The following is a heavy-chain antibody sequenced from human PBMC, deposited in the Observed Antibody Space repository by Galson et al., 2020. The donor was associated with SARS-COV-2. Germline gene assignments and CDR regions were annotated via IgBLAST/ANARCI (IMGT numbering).Heavy chain of an antibody. CDR3: ARMRTVTTFYHYYGMDV. Sequence: SETLSLTCAVYGGSFSGYYWSWIRQPPGKGLEWIGAINHSGSTNYNPSLKSRVTISVDTSKNQFSLKLSSVTAADTAVYYCARMRTVTTFYHYYGMDVWGQGTTVTVSS. J-gene: IGHJ6*02. CDR1: GGSFSGYY. D-gene: IGHD4-17*01. V-gene: IGHV4-34*01. CDR2: INHSGST.